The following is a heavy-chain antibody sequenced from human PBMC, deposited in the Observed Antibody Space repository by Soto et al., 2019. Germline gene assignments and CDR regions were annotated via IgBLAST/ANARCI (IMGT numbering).Heavy chain of an antibody. CDR3: ASTNYYDNRLDY. CDR2: IYYSGST. Sequence: SETLSLTCTVSGGSISSSSYYWGWIRQPPGKGLEWIGSIYYSGSTYYNPSLKSRVIISVDTSKNQFSLKLSSVTAADTAVYYCASTNYYDNRLDYWGQGTLVTVSS. V-gene: IGHV4-39*07. CDR1: GGSISSSSYY. J-gene: IGHJ4*02. D-gene: IGHD3-22*01.